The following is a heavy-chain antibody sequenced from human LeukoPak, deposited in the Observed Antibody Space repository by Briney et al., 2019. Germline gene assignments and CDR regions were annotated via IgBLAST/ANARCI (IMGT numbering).Heavy chain of an antibody. CDR2: ISGSGDDT. V-gene: IGHV3-23*01. D-gene: IGHD6-19*01. CDR1: GFTFSDYP. Sequence: GGSLRLSCKASGFTFSDYPMTWVRQAPGKGLEWVSAISGSGDDTYSADSLRGRFAISRDNVENTLYLQLNGLRAEDTAEYYCAKRLQWLYYFDYWGQGTLVTVSS. J-gene: IGHJ4*02. CDR3: AKRLQWLYYFDY.